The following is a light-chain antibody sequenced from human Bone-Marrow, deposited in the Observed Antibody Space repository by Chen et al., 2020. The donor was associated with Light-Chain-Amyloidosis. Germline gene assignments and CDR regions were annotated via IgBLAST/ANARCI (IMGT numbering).Light chain of an antibody. CDR2: AAS. V-gene: IGKV1-39*01. CDR3: QHCYSTPRT. Sequence: DIQMTQSPSSLSASVGDKVTITCRASQNIGNYLNWYQQKPGKAPKFLISAASSLQSGVPSRFSVSGSGTDFTLTISSLEPEDFATYFCQHCYSTPRTFGGGTKVAIK. CDR1: QNIGNY. J-gene: IGKJ4*01.